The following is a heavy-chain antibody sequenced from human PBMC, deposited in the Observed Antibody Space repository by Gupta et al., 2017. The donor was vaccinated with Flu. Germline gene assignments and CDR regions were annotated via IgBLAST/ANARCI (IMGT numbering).Heavy chain of an antibody. V-gene: IGHV3-9*01. CDR1: GLGFDEYS. CDR3: TKARFPFNHYDSSGYYLGLALDV. CDR2: ITWNSDKI. Sequence: EMQLAESGGGLVQPGRSLSLSCAVSGLGFDEYSMNWVRQVPGKGLEWVSGITWNSDKIAYADSVKGRFTISRDNAKKSLYLQMSSLRVEDSALYYCTKARFPFNHYDSSGYYLGLALDVWGQGTVVTVSS. J-gene: IGHJ3*01. D-gene: IGHD3-22*01.